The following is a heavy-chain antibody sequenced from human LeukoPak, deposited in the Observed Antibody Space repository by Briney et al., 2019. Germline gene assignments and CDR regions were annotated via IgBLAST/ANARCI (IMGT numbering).Heavy chain of an antibody. Sequence: GGSLRLSCAASGFTFSSYGMSWVRQAPGKGLEWVSVISGSGGSIYYADSVKGRFTISRDNSKNTLYLQMNSLRAEDTAVYYCAKNPYPIAVAGTNFGYWGQGTLVTVSS. V-gene: IGHV3-23*01. D-gene: IGHD6-19*01. J-gene: IGHJ4*02. CDR3: AKNPYPIAVAGTNFGY. CDR1: GFTFSSYG. CDR2: ISGSGGSI.